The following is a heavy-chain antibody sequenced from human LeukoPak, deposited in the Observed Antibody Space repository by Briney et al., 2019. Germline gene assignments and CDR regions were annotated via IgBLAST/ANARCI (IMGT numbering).Heavy chain of an antibody. CDR1: GFILSSYG. J-gene: IGHJ4*02. D-gene: IGHD6-13*01. CDR3: AKGSSSWYVFIDY. CDR2: IRYDGSNK. V-gene: IGHV3-30*02. Sequence: GGTLRLSCAASGFILSSYGMHWVRQAPGQGLEWGAFIRYDGSNKYYADSVNARFTISRDNSKNTLYLQMNSLRAEDTAVYYCAKGSSSWYVFIDYWGQGTLVTVSS.